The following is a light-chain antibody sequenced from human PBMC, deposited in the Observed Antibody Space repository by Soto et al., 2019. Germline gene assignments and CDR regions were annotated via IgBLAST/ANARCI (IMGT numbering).Light chain of an antibody. CDR1: QSVSGS. CDR2: GAS. J-gene: IGKJ1*01. V-gene: IGKV3-15*01. CDR3: QQYNDWPPWT. Sequence: EIVMTQSPATLSVSPGERATLSCRASQSVSGSLAWYQQKPGQAPRLLIYGASTRATGIPARFSGSGSGTEFNLTINSLQSEDFAVYYCQQYNDWPPWTFGQGTKVESK.